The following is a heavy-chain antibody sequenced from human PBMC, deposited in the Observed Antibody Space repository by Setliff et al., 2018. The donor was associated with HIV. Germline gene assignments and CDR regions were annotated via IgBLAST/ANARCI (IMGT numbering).Heavy chain of an antibody. V-gene: IGHV3-23*01. CDR1: GFSFNTYA. CDR3: ARTMGHVYTAMLKYYYYYYMDV. J-gene: IGHJ6*03. CDR2: ISSSGDST. D-gene: IGHD5-18*01. Sequence: PGGSLRLSCAASGFSFNTYAMSWVRQVPGKGLEWVSGISSSGDSTYYADSVEGRFTISRDNSKNTLYLQMKSLRAEDTAVYYCARTMGHVYTAMLKYYYYYYMDVWGKGTTVTVSS.